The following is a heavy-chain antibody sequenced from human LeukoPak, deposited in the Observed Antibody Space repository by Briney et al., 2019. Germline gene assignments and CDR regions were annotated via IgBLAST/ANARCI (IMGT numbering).Heavy chain of an antibody. CDR2: ISGSGGST. CDR1: GFTFSSYA. V-gene: IGHV3-23*01. J-gene: IGHJ6*02. D-gene: IGHD2-15*01. CDR3: AKALLGCSGGSCYSYYYYGMDV. Sequence: GGSLRLSCAASGFTFSSYAMSWVRQAPGKGLEWVSAISGSGGSTYYADSVKGRFTISRDNSKNMLYLQMNSLRAEDTAVYYCAKALLGCSGGSCYSYYYYGMDVWGQGTTVTVSS.